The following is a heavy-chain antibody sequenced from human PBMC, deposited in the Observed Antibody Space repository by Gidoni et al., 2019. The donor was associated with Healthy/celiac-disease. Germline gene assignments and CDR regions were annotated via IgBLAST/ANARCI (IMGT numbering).Heavy chain of an antibody. J-gene: IGHJ4*02. D-gene: IGHD5-12*01. CDR3: ARDLGYSGYDLASGFDY. CDR1: GFTCSSYS. V-gene: IGHV3-21*01. CDR2: ISSSSSYI. Sequence: EVQLVESGGGLVKPGGSLRLSCAASGFTCSSYSMNWVRQAPGKGLEWVSSISSSSSYIYYADSVKGRFTISRDNAKNSLYLQMNSLRAEETAVYYCARDLGYSGYDLASGFDYWGQGTLVTVSS.